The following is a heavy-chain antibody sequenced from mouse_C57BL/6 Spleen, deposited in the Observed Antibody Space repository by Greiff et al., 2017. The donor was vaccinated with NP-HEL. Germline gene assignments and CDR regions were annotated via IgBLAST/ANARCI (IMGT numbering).Heavy chain of an antibody. V-gene: IGHV1-69*01. CDR1: GYTFTSYW. CDR2: IDPSDSYT. D-gene: IGHD1-1*01. J-gene: IGHJ2*01. Sequence: QVQLQQPGAELVMPGASVKLSCKASGYTFTSYWMHWVKQRPGQGLEWIGEIDPSDSYTNYNQKLKGKSTLTVDKASSTAYMQISRLTSEDTAVYCYARWFLYYYYFGDRGKGTTVSV. CDR3: ARWFLYYYYFGD.